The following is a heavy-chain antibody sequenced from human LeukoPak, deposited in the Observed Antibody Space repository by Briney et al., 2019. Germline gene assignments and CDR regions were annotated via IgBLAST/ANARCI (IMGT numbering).Heavy chain of an antibody. Sequence: GGSLRLSCAASGFTFSSYSMNWVRQAPGKGLEWVSSISSSSSSYIYYADSVKGRFTISRDNAKNSLYLQMNSLRAEDTAVYYCARATDYDFWSGYSPFDPWGQGTLVTVSS. D-gene: IGHD3-3*01. V-gene: IGHV3-21*01. CDR2: ISSSSSSYI. CDR1: GFTFSSYS. CDR3: ARATDYDFWSGYSPFDP. J-gene: IGHJ5*02.